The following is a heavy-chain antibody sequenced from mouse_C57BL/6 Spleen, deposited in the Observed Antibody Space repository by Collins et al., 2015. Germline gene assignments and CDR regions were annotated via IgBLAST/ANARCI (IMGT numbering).Heavy chain of an antibody. J-gene: IGHJ2*01. CDR1: GFTFSDYG. Sequence: VESGGGLVKPXGSLKLSCAASGFTFSDYGFHWVRQAPEKGLEWIAYINSANNSIYYADTVKGRFTISRDNAKNTLFLQMTSLRSEDTAMYFCTRGLYGAFDYWGQGTTLTVSS. CDR3: TRGLYGAFDY. V-gene: IGHV5-17*01. CDR2: INSANNSI. D-gene: IGHD1-1*01.